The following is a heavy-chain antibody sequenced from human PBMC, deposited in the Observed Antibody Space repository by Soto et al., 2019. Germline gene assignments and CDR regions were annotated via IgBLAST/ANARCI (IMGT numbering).Heavy chain of an antibody. V-gene: IGHV3-30-3*01. CDR3: AREEFXAXRGHFGY. J-gene: IGHJ4*02. CDR2: ISYGGNNK. D-gene: IGHD3-10*01. Sequence: QVQVVESGGGVVQPGGSLRLSCAASGFTFSTSAMHWVRQAPGKGLEWMAMISYGGNNKYYADSVKGRFTISRDISESTLYLQMNSLRTEDTAVYYCAREEFXAXRGHFGYWXQGTLVSVSS. CDR1: GFTFSTSA.